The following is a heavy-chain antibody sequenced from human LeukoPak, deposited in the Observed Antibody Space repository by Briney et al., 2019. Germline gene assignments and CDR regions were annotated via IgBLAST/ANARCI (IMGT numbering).Heavy chain of an antibody. V-gene: IGHV3-53*01. CDR1: GFTVSSNY. CDR3: ARGPRPYFDY. Sequence: GSLRLSFAASGFTVSSNYMSWVRPAPGKGLEWVSVIYSGGSTYYADSVKGRFTISRDNSKNTLYLQMNSLRAEDTAVYYCARGPRPYFDYWGQGTLVTVSS. CDR2: IYSGGST. J-gene: IGHJ4*02.